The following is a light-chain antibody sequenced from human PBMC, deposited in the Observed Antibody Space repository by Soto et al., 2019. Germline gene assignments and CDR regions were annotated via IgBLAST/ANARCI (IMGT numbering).Light chain of an antibody. CDR3: QQPNSNTLT. V-gene: IGKV1-9*01. Sequence: DIRVTQAASFVSISLLEIVTLTFRASQDISDYLAWYQQRPGKAPKLLIYAASTLQSGVPSRFSGSGSGTEFTLTISSLQPEDFATYSCQQPNSNTLTFGGGTKVDIK. J-gene: IGKJ4*01. CDR2: AAS. CDR1: QDISDY.